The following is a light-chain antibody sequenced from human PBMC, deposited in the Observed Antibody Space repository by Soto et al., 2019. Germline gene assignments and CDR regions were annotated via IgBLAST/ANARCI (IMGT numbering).Light chain of an antibody. CDR1: QSVSSK. CDR2: GAS. CDR3: QQDNSWLWT. V-gene: IGKV3-15*01. J-gene: IGKJ1*01. Sequence: EIVMTQSPATLSVSPGEGATLSCRASQSVSSKLAWYQQKPGQAPRLLIYGASTRATGIPARFSGSGSGTEFPLIISSLQSEDSAVYYCQQDNSWLWTFGQGNQVEIK.